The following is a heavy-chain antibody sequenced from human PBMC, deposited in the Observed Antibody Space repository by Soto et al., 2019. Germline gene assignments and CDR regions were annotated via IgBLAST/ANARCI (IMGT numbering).Heavy chain of an antibody. Sequence: QVQLVESGGGVVQPGRSLRLSCAASGFTFSNYVMHWVRQAPGKGLDWVAFIWNDGSDKYYADSVKGRFTISRDNSKNPLYLQMNSLRAEDTAVYFCASLDTPQTPYWGQGTLVSVSS. D-gene: IGHD3-9*01. V-gene: IGHV3-33*01. CDR3: ASLDTPQTPY. CDR1: GFTFSNYV. CDR2: IWNDGSDK. J-gene: IGHJ4*02.